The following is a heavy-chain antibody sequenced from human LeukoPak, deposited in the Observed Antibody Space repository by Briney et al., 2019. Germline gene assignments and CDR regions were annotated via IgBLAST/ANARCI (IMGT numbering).Heavy chain of an antibody. CDR2: ISGGSGFT. CDR1: GFTFGGSG. Sequence: GGSLRLSCAASGFTFGGSGMTWVRQAPGKGLEWISAISGGSGFTIYADSAQDRFTMSRDNSRNTLYLQMNSLRIDDTAIYYCAKGGNNTPLDYWGQGTLVTVSS. J-gene: IGHJ4*02. CDR3: AKGGNNTPLDY. D-gene: IGHD3-16*01. V-gene: IGHV3-23*01.